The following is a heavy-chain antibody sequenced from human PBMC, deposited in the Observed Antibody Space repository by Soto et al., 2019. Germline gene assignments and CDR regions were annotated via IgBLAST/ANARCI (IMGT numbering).Heavy chain of an antibody. J-gene: IGHJ3*02. Sequence: GESLKISCKGSGYSFTSYWIGWVRQMPGKGLEWMGIIYPGDSDTRYSPSFQGQVTISADKSISTAYLQWSGLKASDTAMYYCAGRGSQRDDAFDIWGQGTMVTVSS. CDR3: AGRGSQRDDAFDI. CDR1: GYSFTSYW. D-gene: IGHD5-12*01. CDR2: IYPGDSDT. V-gene: IGHV5-51*01.